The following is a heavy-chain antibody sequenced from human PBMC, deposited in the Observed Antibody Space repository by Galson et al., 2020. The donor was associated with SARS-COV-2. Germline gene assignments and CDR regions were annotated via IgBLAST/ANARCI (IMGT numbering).Heavy chain of an antibody. V-gene: IGHV5-51*01. Sequence: GASLKISCKGSGYSITSYWIGWVRQMPGKGLEWMGIIYPGDSETRYSPSFQGQVTIAVNNTINTAYLQGSSLRDSETAMYYCARRESAFTMMVGPDYFDSWGQGTLVTVSS. J-gene: IGHJ4*02. CDR1: GYSITSYW. CDR2: IYPGDSET. D-gene: IGHD3-22*01. CDR3: ARRESAFTMMVGPDYFDS.